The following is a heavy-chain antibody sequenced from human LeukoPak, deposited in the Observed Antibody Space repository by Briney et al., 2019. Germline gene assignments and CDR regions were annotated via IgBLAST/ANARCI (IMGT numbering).Heavy chain of an antibody. Sequence: GGSLRLSCAASGFSFSSYEMNWVRQALEKGLEWVSYINSNGSVIYYADSVKGRFTINRDNAKNSLYLQMNSLRDEDTAVYYCAREGNYSDGSGYKEPIFDYWGQGTLVTVSS. CDR2: INSNGSVI. J-gene: IGHJ4*02. D-gene: IGHD3-22*01. V-gene: IGHV3-48*03. CDR3: AREGNYSDGSGYKEPIFDY. CDR1: GFSFSSYE.